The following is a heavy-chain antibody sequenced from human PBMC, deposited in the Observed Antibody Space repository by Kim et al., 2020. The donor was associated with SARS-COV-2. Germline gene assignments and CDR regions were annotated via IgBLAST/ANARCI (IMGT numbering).Heavy chain of an antibody. CDR1: GYIYTSYY. CDR2: INPSGGST. V-gene: IGHV1-46*01. J-gene: IGHJ6*02. Sequence: ASVKVSCKASGYIYTSYYMHWVRQAPGQGLEWMGIINPSGGSTSYAQKFQGRVTMTRDTSTSTVYMELSSLRSEDTAVYYCARGSIASSYSSSWYAVFYYYGMDVWGQGTTVTVSS. D-gene: IGHD6-13*01. CDR3: ARGSIASSYSSSWYAVFYYYGMDV.